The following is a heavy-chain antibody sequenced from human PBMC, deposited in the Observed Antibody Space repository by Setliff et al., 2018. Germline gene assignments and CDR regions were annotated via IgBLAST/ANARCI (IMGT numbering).Heavy chain of an antibody. V-gene: IGHV3-72*01. CDR3: VDSGNPSRAEHFQN. Sequence: GSLRLSCAVSGFTFSDHYMDWVRQAPGKGLEWVARTRDRASGHTTEYAASVNGRFTVSRDDSNHLVYLQMNNLKSEDTAVYYCVDSGNPSRAEHFQNWGQGSLVTVS. J-gene: IGHJ1*01. D-gene: IGHD3-9*01. CDR1: GFTFSDHY. CDR2: TRDRASGHTT.